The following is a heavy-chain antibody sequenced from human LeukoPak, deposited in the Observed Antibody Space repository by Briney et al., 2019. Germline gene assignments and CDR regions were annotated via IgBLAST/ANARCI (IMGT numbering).Heavy chain of an antibody. D-gene: IGHD6-13*01. CDR2: ISGDGGST. Sequence: GGSLRLSCAASGFTFDDYAMHWVRQAPGKGLEWVSLISGDGGSTYYADSVKGRFTISRDNSKNSLYLQMNSLRTEDTALYYCAKDIAAAGTGGWFDPWGQGTLVTVSS. J-gene: IGHJ5*02. V-gene: IGHV3-43*02. CDR1: GFTFDDYA. CDR3: AKDIAAAGTGGWFDP.